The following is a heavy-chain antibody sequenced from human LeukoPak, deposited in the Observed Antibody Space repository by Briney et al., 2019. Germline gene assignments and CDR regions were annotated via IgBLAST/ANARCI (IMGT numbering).Heavy chain of an antibody. CDR1: GFTFDDYG. D-gene: IGHD3-16*01. J-gene: IGHJ4*02. V-gene: IGHV3-20*04. CDR3: ARDASDYDYVWGSSDY. CDR2: INWNGDST. Sequence: GGSLRLSCAASGFTFDDYGMSWVRQAPGKGLEWVSGINWNGDSTGYADSVKGRFTISRDNAKNSLYLQMNSLRAEDTALYYCARDASDYDYVWGSSDYWGQGTLVTVSS.